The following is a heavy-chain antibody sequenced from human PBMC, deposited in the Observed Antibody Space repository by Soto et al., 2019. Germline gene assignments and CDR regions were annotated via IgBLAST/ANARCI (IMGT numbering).Heavy chain of an antibody. Sequence: GGALRLCSAASGFTFSSYWMNWIRQAPGKGLEWAANINQDGNEDNLLDSVKGRFTISRDNAKNSLFLQMNSLRVDDTAVYYCARTGDGHHDFLDYWGQGALVTVSS. CDR3: ARTGDGHHDFLDY. V-gene: IGHV3-7*01. CDR2: INQDGNED. D-gene: IGHD1-1*01. J-gene: IGHJ4*02. CDR1: GFTFSSYW.